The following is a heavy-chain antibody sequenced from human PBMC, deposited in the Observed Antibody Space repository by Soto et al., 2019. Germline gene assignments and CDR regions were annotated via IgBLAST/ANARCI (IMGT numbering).Heavy chain of an antibody. CDR1: GFTFRSYG. V-gene: IGHV3-30-3*01. J-gene: IGHJ4*02. CDR2: ISDDGAYK. D-gene: IGHD2-2*01. CDR3: ARDWAAIPDV. Sequence: QVQLVESGEGMVQPGTSLKLSCTVSGFTFRSYGLHWVRQAPGKGLEWLTVISDDGAYKTYARSVRGRFTVSRDDPKNTLYLQMDSLRPEDTAVYYCARDWAAIPDVWGQGTLVTVSS.